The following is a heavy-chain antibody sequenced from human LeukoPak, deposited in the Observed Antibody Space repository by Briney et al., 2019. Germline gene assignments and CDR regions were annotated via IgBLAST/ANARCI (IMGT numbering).Heavy chain of an antibody. CDR3: AKQILDGN. D-gene: IGHD5-24*01. Sequence: GGSLRHSCAASGFIFSNYAMTWVRQAPGKGLEYVSTINAVDTNTYYADSVKGRFTVSRDNSKNTLYLQLNSLRADETAVYDCAKQILDGNGDQGTLVIVSS. CDR1: GFIFSNYA. V-gene: IGHV3-23*01. J-gene: IGHJ4*02. CDR2: INAVDTNT.